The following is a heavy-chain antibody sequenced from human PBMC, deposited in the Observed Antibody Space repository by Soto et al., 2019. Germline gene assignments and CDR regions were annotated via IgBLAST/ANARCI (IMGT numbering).Heavy chain of an antibody. CDR1: RYTFTNYY. CDR3: ARNRGSGLDY. CDR2: LNPSAGST. J-gene: IGHJ4*02. Sequence: QVQLVQSGGEVKKPGASVKVSCKASRYTFTNYYIHWVRQAPGQGLEWMGFLNPSAGSTSYAQKFQGRVTMTGDTSTRTVYMGLNSLRSEDTAVYYCARNRGSGLDYWGQGTLVTVSS. D-gene: IGHD3-10*01. V-gene: IGHV1-46*01.